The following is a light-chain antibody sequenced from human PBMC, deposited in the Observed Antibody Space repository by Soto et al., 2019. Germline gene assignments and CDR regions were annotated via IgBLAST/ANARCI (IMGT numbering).Light chain of an antibody. J-gene: IGKJ1*01. Sequence: EIVLTQSPATLSLSPGARATLSCRASQSVSSYLAWYQQKPGQAPRLLIYEASNRATGIPARFSGSGSGTYFTLTISSLEPEDFAVYYCRQRSNWPWTFGQGTKVDIK. V-gene: IGKV3-11*01. CDR1: QSVSSY. CDR3: RQRSNWPWT. CDR2: EAS.